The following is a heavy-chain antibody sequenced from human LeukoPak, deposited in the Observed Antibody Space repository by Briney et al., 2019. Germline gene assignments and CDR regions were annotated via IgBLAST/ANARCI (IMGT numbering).Heavy chain of an antibody. J-gene: IGHJ4*02. CDR1: GYTFTNYG. CDR3: ARDEDYGISVNVDY. Sequence: ASVKVSCKASGYTFTNYGISWVRQAPGQGLEWMGWISGYNANTNYAQKLQGRVTMTTDTSTSTAYMELRSLRSDDTAVYYCARDEDYGISVNVDYWGQGTLVTVSS. D-gene: IGHD4-17*01. V-gene: IGHV1-18*01. CDR2: ISGYNANT.